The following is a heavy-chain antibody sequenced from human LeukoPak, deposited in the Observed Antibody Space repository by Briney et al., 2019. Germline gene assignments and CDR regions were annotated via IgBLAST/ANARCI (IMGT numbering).Heavy chain of an antibody. Sequence: GGSLRLSCAASGFTFDDYAMHWVRQAPGKGLEWVSGISWNSGRIGYADSVKGRFTISRDNAKNSLYLQMNSLRAEDTAVYYCAKGVIAARGFFDYWGQGTLVTVSS. D-gene: IGHD6-6*01. J-gene: IGHJ4*02. CDR1: GFTFDDYA. V-gene: IGHV3-9*01. CDR2: ISWNSGRI. CDR3: AKGVIAARGFFDY.